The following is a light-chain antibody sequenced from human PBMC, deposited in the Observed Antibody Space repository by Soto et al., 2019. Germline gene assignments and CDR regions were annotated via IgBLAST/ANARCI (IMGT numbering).Light chain of an antibody. CDR2: EGS. Sequence: QSALTQPASVSGSPGQSITISCTGTSSDVGSYNLVSWYQQHPGKAPKLMIYEGSKRPSGVSNRFSGSKSGNTASLTISGLQDEDEADYYCCLGVFGTGTKLTVL. V-gene: IGLV2-23*01. CDR3: CLGV. J-gene: IGLJ1*01. CDR1: SSDVGSYNL.